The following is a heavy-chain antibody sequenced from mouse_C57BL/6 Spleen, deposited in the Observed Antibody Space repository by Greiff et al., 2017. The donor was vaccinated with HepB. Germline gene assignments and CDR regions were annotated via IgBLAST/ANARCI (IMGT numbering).Heavy chain of an antibody. CDR1: GFTFSSYA. V-gene: IGHV5-4*03. CDR3: ARQGDYYAMDY. CDR2: ISDGGSYT. Sequence: EVKVVESGGGLVKPGGSLKLSCAASGFTFSSYAMSCVRQTPEKRLEWVATISDGGSYTYYPDNVKGRFTISRDNAKNNLYLQMSHLKSEDTAMYYCARQGDYYAMDYWGQGTSVTVSS. J-gene: IGHJ4*01.